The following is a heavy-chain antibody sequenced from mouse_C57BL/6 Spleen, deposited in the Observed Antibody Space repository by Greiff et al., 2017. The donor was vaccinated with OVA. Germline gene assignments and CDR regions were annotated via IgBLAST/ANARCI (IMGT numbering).Heavy chain of an antibody. CDR1: GYTFTSYW. D-gene: IGHD3-3*01. J-gene: IGHJ2*01. CDR2: IDPSDSET. Sequence: VQLQQPGAELVRPGSSVKLSCKASGYTFTSYWMHWVKQRPIQGLEWIGNIDPSDSETHYNQKFKDKATLTVDKSSSTAYMQLSSLTSEDSAVYYCARGGGTGYFDYWGQGTTLTVSS. CDR3: ARGGGTGYFDY. V-gene: IGHV1-52*01.